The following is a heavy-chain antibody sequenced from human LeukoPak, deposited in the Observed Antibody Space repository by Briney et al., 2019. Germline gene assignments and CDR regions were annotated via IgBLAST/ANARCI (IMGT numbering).Heavy chain of an antibody. D-gene: IGHD3-22*01. CDR3: ATYYYDSSGYFFDY. CDR1: GYSISSGYY. V-gene: IGHV4-38-2*02. J-gene: IGHJ4*02. CDR2: IYHSGST. Sequence: PSETLSLTCTVSGYSISSGYYWGWIRQPPGKGLEWIGSIYHSGSTYYNPSLKSRVTISVDTSKNQFSLKLSSVTAADTAVYYCATYYYDSSGYFFDYWGQGTLVTVSP.